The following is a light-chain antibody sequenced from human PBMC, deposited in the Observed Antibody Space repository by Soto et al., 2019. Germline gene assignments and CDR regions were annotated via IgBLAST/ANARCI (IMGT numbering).Light chain of an antibody. J-gene: IGKJ1*01. CDR2: GAS. V-gene: IGKV3-20*01. Sequence: EMVLTQSPGTLSLSPGERATLSCRASQSVSSSYLAWYQQKPGQDSRLLIYGASSRATGIPDRFSGSGSGTDFTLNISRLEPEDFAVYYCQQYGSSPPLTFGQGTKVEIK. CDR1: QSVSSSY. CDR3: QQYGSSPPLT.